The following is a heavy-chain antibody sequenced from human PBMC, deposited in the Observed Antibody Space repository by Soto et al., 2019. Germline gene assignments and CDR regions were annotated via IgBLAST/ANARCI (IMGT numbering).Heavy chain of an antibody. Sequence: QVQLQQWGAGRWRPSGPLPFTAPSIVGPSSTIYGSGFRHPPGRGRGGMGEVNHSGSTNYSPSLKSRVTISVDTSKNQFSLKLSSVTAADTAVYYCARGHGYYYGSGSLKYGMDVWGQGTTVTVSS. D-gene: IGHD3-10*01. V-gene: IGHV4-34*01. CDR1: VGPSSTIY. CDR3: ARGHGYYYGSGSLKYGMDV. CDR2: VNHSGST. J-gene: IGHJ6*02.